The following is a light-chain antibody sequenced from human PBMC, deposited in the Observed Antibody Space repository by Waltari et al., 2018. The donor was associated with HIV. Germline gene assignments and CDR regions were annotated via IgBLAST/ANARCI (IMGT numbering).Light chain of an antibody. CDR3: SSYVGSNRV. V-gene: IGLV2-8*01. CDR1: RSDVGAYTS. Sequence: QSALTQPAYASGSPGQSVTIACTGLRSDVGAYTSVAWYQQHPGKAPQLMISEVNKRPSGVPDRFSGSKSGNTASLTVSGLQAEDEADYYCSSYVGSNRVFGGGTKLTVL. J-gene: IGLJ3*02. CDR2: EVN.